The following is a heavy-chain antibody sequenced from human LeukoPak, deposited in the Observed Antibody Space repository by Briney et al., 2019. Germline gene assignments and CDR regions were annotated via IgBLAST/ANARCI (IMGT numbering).Heavy chain of an antibody. Sequence: GGSLRLSCAASGFTFSSYSMNWVRQAPGKGLEGVSYISSSSSTIYYADSVKGRFTISRDNAKNSLYLQMNSLRAEDTAVYYCASRYCSSTSCYWSGEDYYYYMDVWGKGTTVTVSS. J-gene: IGHJ6*03. D-gene: IGHD2-2*01. CDR3: ASRYCSSTSCYWSGEDYYYYMDV. V-gene: IGHV3-48*01. CDR2: ISSSSSTI. CDR1: GFTFSSYS.